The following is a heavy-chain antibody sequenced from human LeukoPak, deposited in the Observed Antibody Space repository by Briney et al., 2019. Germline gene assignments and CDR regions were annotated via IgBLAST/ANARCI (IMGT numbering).Heavy chain of an antibody. Sequence: GGSLRLSCAASGFTFSSYTMNWVRQAPGKGLEWVSYISSSGFTIYYADSVKGRFTISRDNAKNSLYLQMDSLRADDTAIYYCAREPNRGFTDYFDFWGQGTLVTVSS. CDR3: AREPNRGFTDYFDF. D-gene: IGHD3-10*01. CDR1: GFTFSSYT. V-gene: IGHV3-48*03. CDR2: ISSSGFTI. J-gene: IGHJ4*02.